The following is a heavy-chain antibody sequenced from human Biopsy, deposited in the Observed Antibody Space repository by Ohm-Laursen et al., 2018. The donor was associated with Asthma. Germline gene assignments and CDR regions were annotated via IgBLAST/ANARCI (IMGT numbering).Heavy chain of an antibody. J-gene: IGHJ2*01. D-gene: IGHD3-16*01. CDR1: GYPFTDYY. Sequence: ASEKVSCKAYGYPFTDYYVHWVRQAPGQGLEWMGRIDPNSGGTNYAQKFLGRVTMTRDTSVNTAFMVLSRLRSDDTAVYYCARIKIRIGAGTDRYFDLWGRGTLVTVSS. CDR2: IDPNSGGT. V-gene: IGHV1-2*06. CDR3: ARIKIRIGAGTDRYFDL.